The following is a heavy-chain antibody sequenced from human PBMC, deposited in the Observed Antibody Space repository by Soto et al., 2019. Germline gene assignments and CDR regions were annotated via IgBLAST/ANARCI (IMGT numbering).Heavy chain of an antibody. J-gene: IGHJ4*02. D-gene: IGHD6-19*01. V-gene: IGHV4-4*07. Sequence: PSETLSLNCPFSGCSISSYYWSWIRQPAGKGLEWIGRIYTSGSTNYNPSLKSRVTMSVDTSKNQFSLKLSSVTAADTAVYYCARVNIAVAGTGEGYFDYWGQGTLVPVSS. CDR2: IYTSGST. CDR1: GCSISSYY. CDR3: ARVNIAVAGTGEGYFDY.